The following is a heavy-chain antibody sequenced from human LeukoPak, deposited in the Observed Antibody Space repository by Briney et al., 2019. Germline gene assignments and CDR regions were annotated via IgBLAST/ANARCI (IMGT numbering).Heavy chain of an antibody. CDR3: ARGRMFLEWLLGLERIGYYFDY. D-gene: IGHD3-3*01. V-gene: IGHV3-7*01. CDR2: IKQDGSEK. CDR1: GFTFSSYW. Sequence: GGSLRLSCAASGFTFSSYWMSWVRQAPGKGPEWVANIKQDGSEKYYVDSVKGRFTISRDNAKNSLYLQMNSLRAEDTAVYYCARGRMFLEWLLGLERIGYYFDYWGQGTLVTVSS. J-gene: IGHJ4*02.